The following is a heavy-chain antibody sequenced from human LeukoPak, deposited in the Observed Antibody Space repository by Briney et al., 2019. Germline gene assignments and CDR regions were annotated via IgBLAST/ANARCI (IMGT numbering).Heavy chain of an antibody. V-gene: IGHV3-30*04. D-gene: IGHD1-26*01. CDR3: ARDYRSGSYSGGAIDY. CDR1: GFTFSSYA. J-gene: IGHJ4*02. CDR2: ISYDGTNQ. Sequence: PGRSLRLSCAASGFTFSSYAMYWVRQAPGKGLEWVALISYDGTNQYYADSVKGRFTMSRDNSKNTLYLQMNSLRAEDTAVYYCARDYRSGSYSGGAIDYWGQGTLVTVSS.